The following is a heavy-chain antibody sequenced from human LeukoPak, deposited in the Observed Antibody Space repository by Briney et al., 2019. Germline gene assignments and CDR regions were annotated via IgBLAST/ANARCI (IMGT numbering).Heavy chain of an antibody. V-gene: IGHV1-24*01. D-gene: IGHD6-13*01. CDR2: FDPEDGET. CDR3: ATSRIAAAGPVDY. J-gene: IGHJ4*02. Sequence: ALVKVSCKVSGYTLTELSMHWVRQAPGKGLEWMGGFDPEDGETIYAQKFQGRVTMTEDTSTDTAYMELSSLRSADTAVYYCATSRIAAAGPVDYWGQGTLVTVSS. CDR1: GYTLTELS.